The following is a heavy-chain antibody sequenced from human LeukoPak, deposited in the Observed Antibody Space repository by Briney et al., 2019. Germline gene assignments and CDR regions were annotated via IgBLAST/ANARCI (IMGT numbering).Heavy chain of an antibody. CDR1: GFTFSSYS. CDR3: AREGVATISHCDY. D-gene: IGHD5-12*01. J-gene: IGHJ4*02. CDR2: ISSSSSYI. Sequence: GGSLRLSCAAAGFTFSSYSTNWVRQAQGKGLEWVSSISSSSSYIYYADSVKGRFTISRDNAKNSLYLQMNSLRAEDTAVYYCAREGVATISHCDYWGQGTLVTVSS. V-gene: IGHV3-21*01.